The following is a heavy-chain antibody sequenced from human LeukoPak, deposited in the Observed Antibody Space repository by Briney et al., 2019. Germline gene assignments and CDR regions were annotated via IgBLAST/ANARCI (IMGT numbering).Heavy chain of an antibody. Sequence: SETLSLTCSVSGGSISGFHWSWIRQTPAEGLEWIGYIFYSGTTTYNPSLKSRVTISVDTSRNQYSLRLTSVTAAGTALYYCARHDLRGGAYDIWGQGTVVTVSS. J-gene: IGHJ3*02. V-gene: IGHV4-59*08. CDR3: ARHDLRGGAYDI. CDR2: IFYSGTT. CDR1: GGSISGFH.